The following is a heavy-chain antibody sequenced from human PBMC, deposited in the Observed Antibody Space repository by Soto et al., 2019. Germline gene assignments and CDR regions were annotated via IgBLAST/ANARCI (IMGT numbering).Heavy chain of an antibody. CDR1: GFTFSGSA. V-gene: IGHV3-73*01. J-gene: IGHJ3*02. D-gene: IGHD3-10*01. CDR3: TRLLVVRGVMYAFDI. Sequence: PGGSLRLSCAASGFTFSGSAMHWVRQASGKGLEWVGRIRSKANSYATAYAASVKGRFTISRDDSKNTAYLQMNSLKTEDTAVYYCTRLLVVRGVMYAFDIWGQGTMVTVSS. CDR2: IRSKANSYAT.